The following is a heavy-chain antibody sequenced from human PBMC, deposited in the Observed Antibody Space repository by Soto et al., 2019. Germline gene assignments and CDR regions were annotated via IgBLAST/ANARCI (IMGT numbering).Heavy chain of an antibody. CDR3: GAYYDILTPTKVLG. CDR1: GGSISSYY. Sequence: SETLSLTCTVSGGSISSYYWSWIRQPAGKGLEWIGRIYTSGSTNYNPSLKSRVTMSVDTSKNQFSLKLSSVTAADTAVYYCGAYYDILTPTKVLGWGQGTLVTVSS. CDR2: IYTSGST. V-gene: IGHV4-4*07. D-gene: IGHD3-9*01. J-gene: IGHJ4*02.